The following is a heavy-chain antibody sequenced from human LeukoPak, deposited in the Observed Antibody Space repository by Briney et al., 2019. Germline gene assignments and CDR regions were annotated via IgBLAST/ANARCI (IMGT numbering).Heavy chain of an antibody. V-gene: IGHV3-7*01. CDR3: ARELVVGPAEYFQN. CDR1: GFTFSSYW. CDR2: INKDGSEK. J-gene: IGHJ1*01. Sequence: GGSLRLSRAASGFTFSSYWMSWVRQTPGKGLEWVANINKDGSEKYYMDSVRGRFTISRDNAKNSLSLQMNSLRVEDTAVYYCARELVVGPAEYFQNWGQGTLVTVSS. D-gene: IGHD2-8*02.